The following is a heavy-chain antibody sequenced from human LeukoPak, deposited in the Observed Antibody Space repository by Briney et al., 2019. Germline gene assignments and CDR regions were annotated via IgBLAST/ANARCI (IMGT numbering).Heavy chain of an antibody. V-gene: IGHV3-23*01. Sequence: GGSLRLSCAASGLTFSSYGMSWVRQAPGKGLDWVSGISGSGGSTYYADSVKGRFTISRDNSKNTLYLQMNSLRAEDSAVYYCAKDPYCRAANCYQGLFDYWGQGTLVTVSS. CDR3: AKDPYCRAANCYQGLFDY. CDR2: ISGSGGST. J-gene: IGHJ4*02. CDR1: GLTFSSYG. D-gene: IGHD2-15*01.